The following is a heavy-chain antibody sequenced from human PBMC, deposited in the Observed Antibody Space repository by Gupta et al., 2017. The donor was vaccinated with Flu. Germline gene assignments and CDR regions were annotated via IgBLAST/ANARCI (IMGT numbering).Heavy chain of an antibody. Sequence: QVQLVHPGAEGKKPGASVKVSCKASGYTFPSYAMHWVLQAPGQRLEWMGWINAGNGNTKYSQKFQGRVTITRDTSASTAYMELSSLSSEDTAVYYCARSGYSYGETDYWGQGTLVTVSS. CDR2: INAGNGNT. V-gene: IGHV1-3*01. J-gene: IGHJ4*02. D-gene: IGHD5-18*01. CDR3: ARSGYSYGETDY. CDR1: GYTFPSYA.